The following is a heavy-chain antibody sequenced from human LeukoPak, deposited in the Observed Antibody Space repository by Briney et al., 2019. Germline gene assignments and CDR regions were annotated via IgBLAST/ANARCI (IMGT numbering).Heavy chain of an antibody. Sequence: SVKVSCKASGGTFSSYAISWVRQAPGQGLEWMGGIIPIFGTANYAQKFQGRVTITADESKSTAYMELSSLRSEDTAVYYCARSGYSSGWARGVYYYGMDVWGQGTTVTVSS. CDR3: ARSGYSSGWARGVYYYGMDV. CDR1: GGTFSSYA. V-gene: IGHV1-69*13. CDR2: IIPIFGTA. J-gene: IGHJ6*02. D-gene: IGHD6-19*01.